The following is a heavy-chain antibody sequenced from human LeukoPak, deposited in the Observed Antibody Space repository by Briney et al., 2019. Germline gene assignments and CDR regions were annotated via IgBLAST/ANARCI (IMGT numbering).Heavy chain of an antibody. V-gene: IGHV3-21*01. Sequence: GGSLGLSCAASGFTFSSYSMNWVRQAPGKGLEWVSSISSSSSHIYYADSVKGRFTISRDNAKNSLYLQMNSLRAEDTAVYYCARDLGEEIFDYWGQGTLVTVSS. J-gene: IGHJ4*02. D-gene: IGHD3-10*01. CDR2: ISSSSSHI. CDR1: GFTFSSYS. CDR3: ARDLGEEIFDY.